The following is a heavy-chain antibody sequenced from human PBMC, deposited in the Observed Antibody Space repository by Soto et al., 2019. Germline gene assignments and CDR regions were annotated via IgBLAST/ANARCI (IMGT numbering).Heavy chain of an antibody. D-gene: IGHD3-22*01. Sequence: GAQVKVSCKASGYTFTGYYMHWVRQAPGQGLEWMGWINPNSGGTNYAQKFQGWVTMTRDTSISTAYMELSRLRSDDTAVYYCARGDKEWLLLSLSWSFDYWGQGTLVTVSS. CDR2: INPNSGGT. J-gene: IGHJ4*02. V-gene: IGHV1-2*04. CDR3: ARGDKEWLLLSLSWSFDY. CDR1: GYTFTGYY.